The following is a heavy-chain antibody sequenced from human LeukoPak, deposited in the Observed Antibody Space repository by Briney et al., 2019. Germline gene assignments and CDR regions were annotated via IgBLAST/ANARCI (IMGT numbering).Heavy chain of an antibody. CDR3: ARELISSYYFDF. CDR1: GFSVSSHY. Sequence: GGSPRLSCAASGFSVSSHYMNWVRQAPGKGLEWVSIIYMDGTTYYADSVKGRFTISRDNSKSTLYLQMNSLRAEDTAVYYCARELISSYYFDFWGQGTLVTVSS. V-gene: IGHV3-66*01. CDR2: IYMDGTT. J-gene: IGHJ4*02.